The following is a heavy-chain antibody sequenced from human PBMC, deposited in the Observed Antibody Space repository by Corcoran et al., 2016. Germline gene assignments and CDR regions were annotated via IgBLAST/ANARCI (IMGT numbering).Heavy chain of an antibody. J-gene: IGHJ4*02. D-gene: IGHD2-15*01. V-gene: IGHV3-15*07. CDR2: IKRKLDGGTV. Sequence: EVQLVDAGGGLVKPGESLRLSCTVSGLTFDTAWVNWVRQAPGKGLEWVGLIKRKLDGGTVAYAAPVKGRFTISRDDAINTLYLHMNSLRTEDTAVYYCSTTWSYWGQGALVTVSS. CDR1: GLTFDTAW. CDR3: STTWSY.